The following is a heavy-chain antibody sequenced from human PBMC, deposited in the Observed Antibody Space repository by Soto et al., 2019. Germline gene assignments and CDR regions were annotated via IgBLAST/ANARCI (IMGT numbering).Heavy chain of an antibody. V-gene: IGHV1-69*13. CDR1: GWTFSSYA. CDR3: ARLGRIVGTKNQGFDP. CDR2: IIPIFGTA. D-gene: IGHD1-26*01. J-gene: IGHJ5*02. Sequence: GASVKVSCKASGWTFSSYAISWVGQAPGQGLEWMGGIIPIFGTANYAQKFQGRVTITADESTSTAYMQQSSLRSEDTAVYYCARLGRIVGTKNQGFDPWGQGTLVPVSS.